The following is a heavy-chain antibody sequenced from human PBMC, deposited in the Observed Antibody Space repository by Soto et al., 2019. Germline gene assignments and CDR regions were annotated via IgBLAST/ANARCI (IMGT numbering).Heavy chain of an antibody. D-gene: IGHD4-4*01. CDR2: INPNSGGT. CDR3: ARDYSNYVRGRTLQRFAP. J-gene: IGHJ5*02. Sequence: ASVKVSCKASGYTFTGYYMHWVRQAPGQGLEWMGWINPNSGGTNYAQKFQGRVTMTRDTSISTAYMELSRLRSDDTAVYYCARDYSNYVRGRTLQRFAPWGQGILVTVSS. V-gene: IGHV1-2*02. CDR1: GYTFTGYY.